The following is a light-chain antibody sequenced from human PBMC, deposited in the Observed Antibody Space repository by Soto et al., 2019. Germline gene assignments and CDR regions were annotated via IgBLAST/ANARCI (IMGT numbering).Light chain of an antibody. J-gene: IGLJ3*02. Sequence: QSALTQPASVSGSPGRSITISCTGTGSDVGGYNYVSWYQEHPGKAPKLIIYEVSDRPSGVSNRFSGSKSGNTASLTISGLQAEDEADYYCISYTSSSTWVFGGGTKLTVL. CDR1: GSDVGGYNY. CDR2: EVS. CDR3: ISYTSSSTWV. V-gene: IGLV2-14*01.